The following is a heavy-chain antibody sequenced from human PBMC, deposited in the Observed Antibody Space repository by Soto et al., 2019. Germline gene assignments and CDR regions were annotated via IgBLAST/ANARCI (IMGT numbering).Heavy chain of an antibody. V-gene: IGHV1-69*12. D-gene: IGHD5-18*01. CDR2: IIPIFGTA. CDR3: ARGFGYSYGSGYYYYGMDV. Sequence: QVQLVQSGAEVKKPGSSVKVSCKASGGTFSSYAISWVRQAPGQGLEWMGGIIPIFGTANYAQKFQGRVTIPADESTSTAYMELSSLRSEDTAVYYCARGFGYSYGSGYYYYGMDVWGQGTTVTVSS. J-gene: IGHJ6*02. CDR1: GGTFSSYA.